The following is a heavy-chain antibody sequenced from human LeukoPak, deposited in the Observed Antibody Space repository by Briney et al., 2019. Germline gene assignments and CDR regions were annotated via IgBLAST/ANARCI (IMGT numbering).Heavy chain of an antibody. Sequence: GGSLRLSCVASGFTFSNYWMHWVRQAPGKGLVWVSRVNTDESRTNYADSVKGRFTISRDNSKNTLYLQMNSLRAEDTAVYYCARERSGYSYGSDAFDIWGQGTMVTVSS. J-gene: IGHJ3*02. CDR2: VNTDESRT. D-gene: IGHD5-18*01. V-gene: IGHV3-74*01. CDR3: ARERSGYSYGSDAFDI. CDR1: GFTFSNYW.